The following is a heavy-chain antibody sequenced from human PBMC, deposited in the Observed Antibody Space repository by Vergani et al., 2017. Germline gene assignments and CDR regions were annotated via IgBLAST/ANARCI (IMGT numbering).Heavy chain of an antibody. V-gene: IGHV3-23*01. CDR1: GFTFSSYA. CDR3: AKNLGYCSSTSCYFLYYYYGMDV. CDR2: ISGSGGST. D-gene: IGHD2-2*01. J-gene: IGHJ6*02. Sequence: EVQLLESGGGLVQPGGSLRLSCAASGFTFSSYAVSWVRQAPGKGLEWVSAISGSGGSTYYADSVKGRFTISRDNSKNTLYLQMNSLRAEDTAVYYCAKNLGYCSSTSCYFLYYYYGMDVWGQGTTVTVSS.